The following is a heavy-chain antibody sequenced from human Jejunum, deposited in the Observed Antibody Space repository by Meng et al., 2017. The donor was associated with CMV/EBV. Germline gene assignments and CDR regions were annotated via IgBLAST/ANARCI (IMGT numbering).Heavy chain of an antibody. Sequence: CAASGFTFSTYHLNWVRQAPGKGLEWVSYISSGSGTLYYADSVRGRFTVSRDNAKTSLYLQMNSLRAEDTAVYYCARGGSYSPDYWGQGTLVTVSS. J-gene: IGHJ4*02. CDR2: ISSGSGTL. V-gene: IGHV3-48*04. CDR1: GFTFSTYH. D-gene: IGHD1-26*01. CDR3: ARGGSYSPDY.